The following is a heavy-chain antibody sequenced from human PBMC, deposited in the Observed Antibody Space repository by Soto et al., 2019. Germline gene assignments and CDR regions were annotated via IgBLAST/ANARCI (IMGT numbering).Heavy chain of an antibody. CDR2: VYYSGSP. D-gene: IGHD3-10*01. V-gene: IGHV4-39*01. CDR1: GGSISSSSYY. Sequence: QLQLQESGPGLVKPSETLSLTCSVSGGSISSSSYYWGWIRQPPGKGLEWIGSVYYSGSPYYNASLKSRATISVDTSKNQFTPKLSSVTATDTAVYYCASLPQYGSGSFDAFDIWGQGTVVTVSS. CDR3: ASLPQYGSGSFDAFDI. J-gene: IGHJ3*02.